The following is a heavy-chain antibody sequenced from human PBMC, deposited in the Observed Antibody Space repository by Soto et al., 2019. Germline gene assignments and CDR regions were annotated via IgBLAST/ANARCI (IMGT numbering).Heavy chain of an antibody. V-gene: IGHV1-18*01. J-gene: IGHJ4*02. Sequence: HVQLVQSGDEVMKPGASVKVSCKASGYIFSSFGISWVRQVPGQGLEWMGWINTYNGDTNYAQKVQGRVTMTTDTSTSTAYMELRSLISDDTAVYYCARGYCIFASSPLDFWGQATLVTVSS. CDR3: ARGYCIFASSPLDF. CDR2: INTYNGDT. D-gene: IGHD2-15*01. CDR1: GYIFSSFG.